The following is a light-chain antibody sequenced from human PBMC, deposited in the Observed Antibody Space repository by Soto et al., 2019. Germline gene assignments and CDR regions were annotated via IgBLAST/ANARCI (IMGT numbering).Light chain of an antibody. V-gene: IGLV1-40*01. CDR2: GNS. J-gene: IGLJ1*01. CDR1: SSNIGAGYD. Sequence: QSVLTQPPSVSGAPGQRVTISCTGSSSNIGAGYDVHWYQQLPGTAPKLLIYGNSNRPSGVPDRLSGSKSGTSASLAITGLQAEDEADSYCQSYDRSLSGYVLGTGTKFXVL. CDR3: QSYDRSLSGYV.